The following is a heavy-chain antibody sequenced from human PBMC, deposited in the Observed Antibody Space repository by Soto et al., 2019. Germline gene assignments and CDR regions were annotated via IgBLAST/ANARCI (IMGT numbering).Heavy chain of an antibody. CDR3: ARVGTSESFFDY. CDR2: LYFYGSA. V-gene: IGHV3-53*01. Sequence: PGGSLRLSCVVSGFTVSDNRMTWVRQAPGQGLEWVADLYFYGSANYADSVRGRFTISKDDSKNTLYLQMNNVRAEDTAVYYCARVGTSESFFDYWGQGTLVTVSS. CDR1: GFTVSDNR. J-gene: IGHJ4*02. D-gene: IGHD7-27*01.